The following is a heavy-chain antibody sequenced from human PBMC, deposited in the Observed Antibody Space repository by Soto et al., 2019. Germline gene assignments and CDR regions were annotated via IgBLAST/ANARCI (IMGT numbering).Heavy chain of an antibody. CDR3: ARDSGDTTLRQWGRSFHY. Sequence: GASVKVSCKTSGYTSSNYDVSWVRQAPGQGLEWMGRINPYGSGTIYAQKFQGRVTVTMDTSTGTVYMELSNLRSEDTAVYFCARDSGDTTLRQWGRSFHYWGQGTLVTVSS. D-gene: IGHD1-1*01. CDR1: GYTSSNYD. CDR2: INPYGSGT. J-gene: IGHJ4*02. V-gene: IGHV1-46*01.